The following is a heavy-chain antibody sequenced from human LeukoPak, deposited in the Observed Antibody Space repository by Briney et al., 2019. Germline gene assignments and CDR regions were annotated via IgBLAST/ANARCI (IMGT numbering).Heavy chain of an antibody. D-gene: IGHD1-7*01. CDR1: GFTFSSYA. V-gene: IGHV3-64*01. CDR2: ISSNGGST. J-gene: IGHJ4*02. Sequence: SGGSLRLSCAASGFTFSSYAMHWVRQAPGKGLEYVSAISSNGGSTYYANSVKGRFTISRDNSKNTLYLQMGSLRAEDMAVYYYARDLGRSSWNYREPFGYWGQGTLVTVSS. CDR3: ARDLGRSSWNYREPFGY.